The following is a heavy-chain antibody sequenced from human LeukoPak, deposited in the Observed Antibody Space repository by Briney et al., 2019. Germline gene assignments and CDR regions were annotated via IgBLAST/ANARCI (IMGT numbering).Heavy chain of an antibody. CDR2: ISTTGSSI. V-gene: IGHV3-48*03. Sequence: GGSLRLTCAASGFTFSSYEMNWVRQAPGKGLEWVSYISTTGSSIYYADSVKGRFTISRDNVKNLLYLQMNSLRAEDTAVYYCARVQRGIAVALDYWGQGTLATVSS. D-gene: IGHD6-19*01. CDR1: GFTFSSYE. J-gene: IGHJ4*02. CDR3: ARVQRGIAVALDY.